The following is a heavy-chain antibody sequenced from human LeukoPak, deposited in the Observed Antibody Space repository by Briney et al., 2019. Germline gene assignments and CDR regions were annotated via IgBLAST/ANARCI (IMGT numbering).Heavy chain of an antibody. CDR2: IYYSGST. V-gene: IGHV4-31*03. CDR3: ARGRHCKSTSCYSYDYYGMDV. J-gene: IGHJ6*02. D-gene: IGHD2-2*01. CDR1: GGSISSGGYY. Sequence: SETLSLTCTVSGGSISSGGYYWSWIRQHPGKGLEWIGYIYYSGSTYYNPSLKSRVTISVDTSKDQFSLKLSSVTAADTAVYYCARGRHCKSTSCYSYDYYGMDVWGRGTTVIVSS.